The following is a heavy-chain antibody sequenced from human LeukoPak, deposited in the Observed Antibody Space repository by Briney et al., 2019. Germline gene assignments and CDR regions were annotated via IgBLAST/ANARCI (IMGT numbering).Heavy chain of an antibody. CDR1: GFTFSSYA. J-gene: IGHJ4*02. V-gene: IGHV3-30*03. CDR3: ARRAGAYSHPYDY. Sequence: PGGSLRLSCAASGFTFSSYAMHWVRQVPGKGLEWVAVISYDGSGKYYADSVKGRFTISRDNSKNTLYLQMNSLRAEDTAVYYCARRAGAYSHPYDYWGQGTLVTVSS. D-gene: IGHD4/OR15-4a*01. CDR2: ISYDGSGK.